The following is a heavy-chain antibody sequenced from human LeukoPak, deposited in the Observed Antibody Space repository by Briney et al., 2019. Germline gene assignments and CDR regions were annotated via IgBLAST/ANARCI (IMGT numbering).Heavy chain of an antibody. CDR1: GGSFSGYY. J-gene: IGHJ6*02. CDR3: ARDPLSYSSSSYYYYGMDV. CDR2: ISHSGST. Sequence: SETLSLTCAVYGGSFSGYYWSWIRQPPGKGLEWIGEISHSGSTNYNPSLKSRVTISVDTSKNQFSLKLSSVTAADTAVYYCARDPLSYSSSSYYYYGMDVWGQGTTATVSS. D-gene: IGHD6-13*01. V-gene: IGHV4-34*01.